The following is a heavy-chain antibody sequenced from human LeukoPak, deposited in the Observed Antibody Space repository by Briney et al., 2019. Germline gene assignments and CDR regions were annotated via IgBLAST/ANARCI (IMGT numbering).Heavy chain of an antibody. V-gene: IGHV3-21*01. CDR1: GFTFSSYS. CDR3: ARDLYGDYPWDY. D-gene: IGHD4-17*01. CDR2: ISSSSSYI. Sequence: GGSLRLSCAASGFTFSSYSMNWVRQAPGKGLEWVSSISSSSSYIYYTDSVKGRFTISRDNAKNSLYLQMNSLRAEDTAVYYCARDLYGDYPWDYWGQGTLVTVSS. J-gene: IGHJ4*02.